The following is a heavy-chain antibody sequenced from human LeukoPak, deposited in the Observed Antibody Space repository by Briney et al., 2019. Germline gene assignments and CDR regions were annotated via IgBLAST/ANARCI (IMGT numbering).Heavy chain of an antibody. CDR2: ISYDGSNK. J-gene: IGHJ4*02. V-gene: IGHV3-30*18. Sequence: GGSLRLSCAASGFTFSSYGMHWVRQVPGKGLEWVAVISYDGSNKYYADSVKGRFTISRDNSKNTLYLQMNSLRAEDTAVYYCAKEGFDYWGQGTLVTVSS. CDR3: AKEGFDY. CDR1: GFTFSSYG.